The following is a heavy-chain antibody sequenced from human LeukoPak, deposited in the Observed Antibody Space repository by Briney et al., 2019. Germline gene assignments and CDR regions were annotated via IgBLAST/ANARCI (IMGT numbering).Heavy chain of an antibody. CDR1: GGSINGYY. J-gene: IGHJ3*01. Sequence: SETLSLTCTVSGGSINGYYWTWIRQPPGKRLERIGYIYYSGSTNYNPSLKSRVTLSVHTSKNQFSLRLSSVTAADTAMYYCARRRLGDAFDVWGQGTMVAVSS. CDR2: IYYSGST. D-gene: IGHD3-16*01. V-gene: IGHV4-59*08. CDR3: ARRRLGDAFDV.